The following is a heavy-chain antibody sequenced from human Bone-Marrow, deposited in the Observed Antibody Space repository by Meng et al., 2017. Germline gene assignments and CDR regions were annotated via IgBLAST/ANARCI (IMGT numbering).Heavy chain of an antibody. Sequence: GESLKISCAASVFSFSKAWMNWVRQAPGKGLEWVGRIKSKSDGGTTDYAAPVKGRFTISRNDSENTLFLQMNSLKTEDTAVYYRTTDPRINRYFDVWGRGTLVTVSS. CDR3: TTDPRINRYFDV. CDR1: VFSFSKAW. J-gene: IGHJ2*01. V-gene: IGHV3-15*01. CDR2: IKSKSDGGTT. D-gene: IGHD1-14*01.